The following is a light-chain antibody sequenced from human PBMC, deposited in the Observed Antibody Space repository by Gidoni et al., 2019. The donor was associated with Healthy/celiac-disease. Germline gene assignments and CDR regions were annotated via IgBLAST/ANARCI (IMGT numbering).Light chain of an antibody. CDR3: QQRSNWPRT. Sequence: EIVLTQSPATLSLSPGERATLSCRASQSVSSYLAWYQQKPGQAPRLLLYDASNRATGIPARFRGSGSGTDFTLTISSLEPEDFAVYYCQQRSNWPRTFGQGTKVEIK. CDR2: DAS. CDR1: QSVSSY. V-gene: IGKV3-11*01. J-gene: IGKJ1*01.